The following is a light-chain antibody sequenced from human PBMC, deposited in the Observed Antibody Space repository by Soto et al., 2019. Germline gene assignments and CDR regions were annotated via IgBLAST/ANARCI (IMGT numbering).Light chain of an antibody. CDR3: QQCGSSPWT. Sequence: EIVLTQSPGTLSLSPGERATLSCRASQSVSSSYLAWYQQTPGQAPRLLIYGASSRATGIPDRFSGSGSGTDFTLTFSRLEPEDFAVYYCQQCGSSPWTFGQGTKVEIK. V-gene: IGKV3-20*01. CDR1: QSVSSSY. CDR2: GAS. J-gene: IGKJ1*01.